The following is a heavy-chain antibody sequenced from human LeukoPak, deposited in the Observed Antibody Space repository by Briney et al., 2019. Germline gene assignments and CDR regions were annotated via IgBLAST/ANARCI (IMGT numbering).Heavy chain of an antibody. D-gene: IGHD2-15*01. J-gene: IGHJ6*02. CDR3: AKDRRYCSGGSCYAGYYYVMDV. Sequence: GGSLRLSCAASGFTFSSYAMNWVRQAPGKGLEWVSTISGSGGSTYYADSVKGRFTISRDNSKNTLYLQMNSLRAEDTAVYYCAKDRRYCSGGSCYAGYYYVMDVWGQGTTVTVS. CDR1: GFTFSSYA. V-gene: IGHV3-23*01. CDR2: ISGSGGST.